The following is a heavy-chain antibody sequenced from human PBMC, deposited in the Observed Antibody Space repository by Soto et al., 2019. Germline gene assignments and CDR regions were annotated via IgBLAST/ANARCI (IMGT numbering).Heavy chain of an antibody. CDR3: ARGWNTADY. J-gene: IGHJ4*02. CDR1: EFTFSSHS. D-gene: IGHD1-1*01. Sequence: EVPLVESGGGLVQPGGSLRLSCAASEFTFSSHSMNWVRQAPGKGLEWVSYISRSSGTIYYADSVKGRFTISRDNAKNLLYLQMNSLRVEDTAVYYCARGWNTADYWGQGTLVTVSS. V-gene: IGHV3-48*01. CDR2: ISRSSGTI.